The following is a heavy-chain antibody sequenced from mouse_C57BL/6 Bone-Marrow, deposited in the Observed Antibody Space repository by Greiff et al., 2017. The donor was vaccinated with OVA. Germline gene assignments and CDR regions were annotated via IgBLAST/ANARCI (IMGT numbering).Heavy chain of an antibody. J-gene: IGHJ4*01. CDR1: GFTIKDDY. CDR2: IDPENGDT. V-gene: IGHV14-4*01. D-gene: IGHD2-12*01. CDR3: ATYSNDVDYAMDY. Sequence: EVQLQQSGAELVRPGASVKLSCTASGFTIKDDYMPWVKQRPEQGLEWIGWIDPENGDTEYASKFQGKATITADTSSNTAYLQLSSLTSEDTAVYYCATYSNDVDYAMDYWGQGTSVTVSS.